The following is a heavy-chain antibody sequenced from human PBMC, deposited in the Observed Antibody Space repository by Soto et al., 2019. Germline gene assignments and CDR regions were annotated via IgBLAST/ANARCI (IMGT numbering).Heavy chain of an antibody. V-gene: IGHV3-21*01. CDR2: ISSSSSYI. J-gene: IGHJ4*02. CDR1: GFTFSSYS. CDR3: ARDSLRRGVYGDYAILTGYYPDY. D-gene: IGHD3-9*01. Sequence: GGSLRLSCAASGFTFSSYSMNWVRQAPGKGLEWVSSISSSSSYIYYADSVKGRFTISRDNAKNSLYLQMNSLRAEDTAVYYCARDSLRRGVYGDYAILTGYYPDYWGQGTLVTVSS.